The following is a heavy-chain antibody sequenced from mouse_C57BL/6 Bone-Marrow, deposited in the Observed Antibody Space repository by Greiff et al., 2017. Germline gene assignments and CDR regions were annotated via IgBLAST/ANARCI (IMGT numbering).Heavy chain of an antibody. CDR1: GYTFTSYW. D-gene: IGHD1-1*01. CDR2: IHPNSGST. CDR3: ARNPRWTYYGSSLYYFDY. Sequence: VQLQQPGAELVKPGASVKLSCKASGYTFTSYWMHWVKQRPGQGLEWIGMIHPNSGSTNYNEKFKSKATLTVDKSSSTAYMQLSSLTSEDSAVYYCARNPRWTYYGSSLYYFDYWGQGTTLTVSS. J-gene: IGHJ2*01. V-gene: IGHV1-64*01.